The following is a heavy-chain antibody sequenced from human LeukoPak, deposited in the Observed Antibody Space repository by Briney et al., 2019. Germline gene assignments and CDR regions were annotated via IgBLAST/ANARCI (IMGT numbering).Heavy chain of an antibody. CDR2: ITSSSHSI. CDR3: ARGIAGTESAFDI. CDR1: GFTFSSYS. Sequence: GGSLRLSCAAAGFTFSSYSMNWVHQAPGKGLEWVSYITSSSHSIYYADSVKGRFTISRDNAKNSLYLHMNRVRNEDTAVYYCARGIAGTESAFDIWGQGTMVTVSS. V-gene: IGHV3-48*02. J-gene: IGHJ3*02. D-gene: IGHD6-13*01.